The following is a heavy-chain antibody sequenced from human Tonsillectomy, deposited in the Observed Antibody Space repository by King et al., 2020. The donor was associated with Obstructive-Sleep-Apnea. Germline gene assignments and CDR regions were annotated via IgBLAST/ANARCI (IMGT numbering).Heavy chain of an antibody. D-gene: IGHD3-10*01. CDR1: GFTFTSYG. CDR3: ARDYASGTYYPSLDS. J-gene: IGHJ4*02. CDR2: ISFYGDNT. V-gene: IGHV3-30-3*01. Sequence: VQLVESGGGVVQPGRSLRLSCAASGFTFTSYGMHWVRQAPGKGLGWLALISFYGDNTYYTDSVNGRFTISRDISKRNLYLHMNNLRPEDTALYYCARDYASGTYYPSLDSWGQGTLVTVSS.